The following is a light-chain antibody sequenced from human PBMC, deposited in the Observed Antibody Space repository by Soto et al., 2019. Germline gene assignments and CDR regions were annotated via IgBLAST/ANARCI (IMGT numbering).Light chain of an antibody. V-gene: IGLV2-14*01. CDR3: SSYTSKSLYV. J-gene: IGLJ1*01. CDR2: DVT. CDR1: NNDVGGYES. Sequence: QSALTQPASVSGSPGQSITMSCTGTNNDVGGYESVSWYQQHPGRAPKLMIYDVTYRPSGVSSRFSGSKFGNTASLTISGLQAEDEADYYCSSYTSKSLYVFGTGTKLTVL.